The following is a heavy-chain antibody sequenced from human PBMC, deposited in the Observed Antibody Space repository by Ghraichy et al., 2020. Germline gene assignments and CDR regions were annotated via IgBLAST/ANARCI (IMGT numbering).Heavy chain of an antibody. J-gene: IGHJ6*02. CDR1: GLTFSTYA. D-gene: IGHD3-10*01. V-gene: IGHV3-23*01. CDR3: ARVDYGSGSRGGYYGMDV. Sequence: GGSLRLSCAASGLTFSTYAMSWVRQPPGKGLEWVSTVSTSADTTSYADSVKGRFTISRDNSKNTLYLQMNNLKVEDTAVYYCARVDYGSGSRGGYYGMDVWGQGTTVTVSS. CDR2: VSTSADTT.